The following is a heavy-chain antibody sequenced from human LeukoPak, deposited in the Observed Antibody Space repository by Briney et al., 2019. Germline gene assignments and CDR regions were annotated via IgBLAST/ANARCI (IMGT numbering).Heavy chain of an antibody. CDR2: ITPIFGTA. CDR3: ARVSRGYGYGLDY. CDR1: GGTFSSYA. V-gene: IGHV1-69*13. D-gene: IGHD5-18*01. J-gene: IGHJ4*02. Sequence: ASVKVSCKASGGTFSSYAISWVRQAPGQGLEWMGGITPIFGTANYAQTFQGRVTITADESTSTAYMELSSLRSEDTAVYYCARVSRGYGYGLDYWGQGTLVTVSS.